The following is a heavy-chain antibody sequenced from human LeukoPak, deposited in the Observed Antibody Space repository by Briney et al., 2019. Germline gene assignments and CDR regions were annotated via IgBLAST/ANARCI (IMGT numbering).Heavy chain of an antibody. CDR1: GFTFSSYG. V-gene: IGHV3-33*06. Sequence: GGSLRLSCAASGFTFSSYGMHWVRKAPGKGLGWVAVIWYDGSNKYYADSVKGRFTISRDNSKNTLYLQMNSLRAEDTAVYYCAKDMSAYYYDSSGSDYWGQGTLVTVSS. D-gene: IGHD3-22*01. J-gene: IGHJ4*02. CDR3: AKDMSAYYYDSSGSDY. CDR2: IWYDGSNK.